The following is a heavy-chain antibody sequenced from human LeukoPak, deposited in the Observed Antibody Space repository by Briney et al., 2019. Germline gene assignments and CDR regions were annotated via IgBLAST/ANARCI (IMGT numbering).Heavy chain of an antibody. CDR3: AREICSGGSCYPDAFDI. Sequence: SVKVSCKASGGTFSSYAISWVRQAPGQGPEWMGGIIPIFGTANYAQKFQGRVTITTDESTSTAYMELSSLRSEDTAVYYCAREICSGGSCYPDAFDIWGQGTMVTVSS. CDR2: IIPIFGTA. J-gene: IGHJ3*02. CDR1: GGTFSSYA. D-gene: IGHD2-15*01. V-gene: IGHV1-69*05.